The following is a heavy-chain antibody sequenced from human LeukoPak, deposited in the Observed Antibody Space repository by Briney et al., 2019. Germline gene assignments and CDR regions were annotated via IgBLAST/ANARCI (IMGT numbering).Heavy chain of an antibody. Sequence: PGGSLRLSCGASGFTYSSFGMHWVRQAPGKGLEWVAGISYDGTKKYFADSVRGRFTVSRDNSENTLYLHMNSLRPEDTAVYYCAREAFSSAWYFDYWGQGTLVTVSS. V-gene: IGHV3-30*03. J-gene: IGHJ4*02. CDR2: ISYDGTKK. D-gene: IGHD6-25*01. CDR3: AREAFSSAWYFDY. CDR1: GFTYSSFG.